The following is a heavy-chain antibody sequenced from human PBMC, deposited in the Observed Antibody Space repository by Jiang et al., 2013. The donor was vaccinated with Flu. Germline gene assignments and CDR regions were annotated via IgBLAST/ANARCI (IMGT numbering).Heavy chain of an antibody. CDR2: INPSGGST. D-gene: IGHD6-19*01. Sequence: LEWMGIINPSGGSTSYAREVPGQSHHDQGHVTSTVYMELSSLRSEDTAVYYCARDLGGGIAVAGTHPDYWGQGTLVTVSS. J-gene: IGHJ4*02. V-gene: IGHV1-46*01. CDR3: ARDLGGGIAVAGTHPDY.